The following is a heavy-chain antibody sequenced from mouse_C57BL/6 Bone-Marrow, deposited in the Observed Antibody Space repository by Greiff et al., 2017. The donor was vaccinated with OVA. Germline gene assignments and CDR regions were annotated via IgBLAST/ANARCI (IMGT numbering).Heavy chain of an antibody. CDR2: IWSDGST. Sequence: VKVVESGPGLVAPLQRLSITCTVSGFSFTSYGVHWVRQPPGKGLEWLVVIWSDGSTTYNSALKSRLSISKDNSKSQVFLKMNSLQTDDTAMYYCARHKTAQATPLMDYWGQGTSVTVSS. J-gene: IGHJ4*01. CDR3: ARHKTAQATPLMDY. CDR1: GFSFTSYG. V-gene: IGHV2-6-1*01. D-gene: IGHD3-2*02.